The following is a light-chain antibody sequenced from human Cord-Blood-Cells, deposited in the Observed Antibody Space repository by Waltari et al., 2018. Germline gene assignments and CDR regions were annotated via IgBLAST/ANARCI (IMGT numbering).Light chain of an antibody. CDR1: SSTLGNNA. CDR3: AAWDDSLNGQV. Sequence: QSVLTQPPSVSEAPRQRVTISCSGSSSTLGNNAVNWYQQLPGKAPKLLIYYDDLLPSGVSDRFSGSKSGTSASLAISGLQSEDEADYYCAAWDDSLNGQVFGGGTKLTVL. J-gene: IGLJ3*02. V-gene: IGLV1-36*01. CDR2: YDD.